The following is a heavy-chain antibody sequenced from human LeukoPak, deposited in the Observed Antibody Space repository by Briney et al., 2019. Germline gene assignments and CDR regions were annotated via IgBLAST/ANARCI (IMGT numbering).Heavy chain of an antibody. D-gene: IGHD2-2*01. CDR2: INPNSGGT. CDR3: ARDPLVVVVPAASWFDP. J-gene: IGHJ5*02. CDR1: GNTFTGYY. V-gene: IGHV1-2*02. Sequence: ASVKVSCKASGNTFTGYYMHWVRQAPGQGLEWMGWINPNSGGTNYAQKFQGRVTMTRDTSISTAYMELSRLRSDDTAVYYCARDPLVVVVPAASWFDPWGQGTLVTVSS.